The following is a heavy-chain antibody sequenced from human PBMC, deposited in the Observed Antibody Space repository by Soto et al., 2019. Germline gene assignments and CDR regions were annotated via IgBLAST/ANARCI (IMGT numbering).Heavy chain of an antibody. V-gene: IGHV3-43D*04. J-gene: IGHJ4*02. CDR3: AKDIARYGDFGSSFDY. D-gene: IGHD4-17*01. CDR2: ISWDGGST. CDR1: GFTFDDYA. Sequence: GGSLRLSCAASGFTFDDYAMHWVRQAPGTGLEWVSLISWDGGSTYYADSVKGRFTISRDNSKSSLYLQMNSLRAEDTALYYCAKDIARYGDFGSSFDYWGQGTLVTVSS.